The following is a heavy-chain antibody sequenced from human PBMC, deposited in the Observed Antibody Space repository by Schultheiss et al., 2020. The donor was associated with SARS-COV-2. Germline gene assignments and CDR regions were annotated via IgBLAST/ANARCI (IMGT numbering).Heavy chain of an antibody. Sequence: SQTLSLTCPVSGGSISSYYWAWIRQPPGKGLEWIGSIYYSGSTFYNPSLKSRVTISVDTSRNQFSLKLTSVIAADTAVYYCARRGGSTDRTFYFDYWGQGTLVTVSS. CDR1: GGSISSYY. CDR2: IYYSGST. D-gene: IGHD2-15*01. V-gene: IGHV4-39*01. J-gene: IGHJ4*02. CDR3: ARRGGSTDRTFYFDY.